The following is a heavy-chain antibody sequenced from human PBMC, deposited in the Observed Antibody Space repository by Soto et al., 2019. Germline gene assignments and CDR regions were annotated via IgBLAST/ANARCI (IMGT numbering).Heavy chain of an antibody. CDR2: MYYGGRT. J-gene: IGHJ6*02. D-gene: IGHD3-22*01. Sequence: PSETLSLTCTVSGGSISSYYWSWIRQPPGKGLEWIGYMYYGGRTNYNPSLKSRVTISVDTSKMQVSLKLSSVTAADTAVYFCARQGRNTKIVLVKHYAADFWGQGTAVTVSS. CDR3: ARQGRNTKIVLVKHYAADF. V-gene: IGHV4-59*08. CDR1: GGSISSYY.